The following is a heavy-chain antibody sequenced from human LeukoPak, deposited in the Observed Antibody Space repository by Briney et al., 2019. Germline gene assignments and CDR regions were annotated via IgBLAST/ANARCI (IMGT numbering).Heavy chain of an antibody. J-gene: IGHJ5*02. V-gene: IGHV4-34*01. Sequence: SETLSLTCTVSGGSISSYYWSWIRQPPGKGLEWIGEINHSGSTNYNPSLKSRVTISVDTSKNQFSLKLSSVTAADTAVYYCARDHVSGRWWFDPWGQGTLVTVSS. CDR3: ARDHVSGRWWFDP. CDR1: GGSISSYY. D-gene: IGHD5/OR15-5a*01. CDR2: INHSGST.